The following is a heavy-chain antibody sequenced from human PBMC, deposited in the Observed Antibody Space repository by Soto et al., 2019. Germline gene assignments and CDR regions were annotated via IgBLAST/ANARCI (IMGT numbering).Heavy chain of an antibody. V-gene: IGHV4-39*01. J-gene: IGHJ6*03. CDR1: GGSISSSSYY. Sequence: SETLSLTCTVSGGSISSSSYYWGWIRQPPGKGLEWIGSTYYSGSTYYNPSLKSRVTISVDTSKNQFSLKLSSVTAADTAVYYCARQPIYSGYDLNYYYYMDVWGKGTTVTVSS. D-gene: IGHD5-12*01. CDR2: TYYSGST. CDR3: ARQPIYSGYDLNYYYYMDV.